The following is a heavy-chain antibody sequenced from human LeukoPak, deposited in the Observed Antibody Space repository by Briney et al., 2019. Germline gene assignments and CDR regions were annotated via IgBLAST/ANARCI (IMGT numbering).Heavy chain of an antibody. CDR1: GGSISSSSYY. V-gene: IGHV4-39*01. CDR2: IYYSGST. Sequence: SETLSLICTVSGGSISSSSYYWGWIRQPPGKGLEWIGSIYYSGSTYYNPSLKSRVTISVDTSKNQFSLKLSSVTAADTAVYYCAGDIYDSSGYFDYWGQGTLVTVSS. D-gene: IGHD3-22*01. J-gene: IGHJ4*02. CDR3: AGDIYDSSGYFDY.